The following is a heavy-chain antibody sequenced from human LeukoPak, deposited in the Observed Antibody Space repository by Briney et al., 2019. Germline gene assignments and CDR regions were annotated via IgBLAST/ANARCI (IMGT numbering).Heavy chain of an antibody. V-gene: IGHV3-7*01. J-gene: IGHJ4*02. D-gene: IGHD2-2*01. CDR1: GITFSTYW. CDR3: ATTSAAPANM. Sequence: AGGSLRLSCAASGITFSTYWMSWVRQAPGKGLEWVANIKQDGSAKYYVDSVKGRFTISRDNAKNSPYLQMNSLRAEDTGVYYCATTSAAPANMWGQGTLVTVSS. CDR2: IKQDGSAK.